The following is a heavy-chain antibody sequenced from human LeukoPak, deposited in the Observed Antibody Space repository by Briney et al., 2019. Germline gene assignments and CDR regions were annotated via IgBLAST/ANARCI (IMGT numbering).Heavy chain of an antibody. CDR2: IKQDGSEK. V-gene: IGHV3-7*02. CDR3: ATGGSTFGY. Sequence: PGGSLRLSCAASVFTFSRYWMNWVRQAPGKGLEWVAKIKQDGSEKYYVDAVKGRFTISRDNAENSLYLQMNSLRDEDTALYYCATGGSTFGYWGQGTLVTVSS. D-gene: IGHD2/OR15-2a*01. CDR1: VFTFSRYW. J-gene: IGHJ4*02.